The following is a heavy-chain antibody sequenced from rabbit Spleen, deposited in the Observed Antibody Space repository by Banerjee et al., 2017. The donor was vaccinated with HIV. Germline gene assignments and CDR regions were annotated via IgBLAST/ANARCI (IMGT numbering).Heavy chain of an antibody. J-gene: IGHJ4*01. D-gene: IGHD2-1*01. CDR3: GRAGEGGYGYLDL. CDR2: INTATGKV. Sequence: QEQLEESGGGLVKPEGSLTLTCKASGFSFSDRDVMCWVRQAPGKGLEWIACINTATGKVVYASWAKGRFTISKTSSTTVTLEMTSLTVADTATFFCGRAGEGGYGYLDLWGQGTLVTVS. CDR1: GFSFSDRDV. V-gene: IGHV1S45*01.